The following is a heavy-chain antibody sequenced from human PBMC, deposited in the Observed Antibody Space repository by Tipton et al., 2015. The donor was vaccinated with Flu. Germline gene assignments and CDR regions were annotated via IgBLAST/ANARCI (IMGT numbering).Heavy chain of an antibody. J-gene: IGHJ3*02. V-gene: IGHV4-31*03. CDR1: VASISSGGYY. CDR2: NYNSGNT. Sequence: LRLSCTVSVASISSGGYYWSWIRQHPGKGLEWIGYNYNSGNTYYNPSLKGRVSISVDTSKNQFSLNLSSVTAAATAVYYCAKTPGVHGHFDIWGQGAMVTVSS. CDR3: AKTPGVHGHFDI. D-gene: IGHD2-8*01.